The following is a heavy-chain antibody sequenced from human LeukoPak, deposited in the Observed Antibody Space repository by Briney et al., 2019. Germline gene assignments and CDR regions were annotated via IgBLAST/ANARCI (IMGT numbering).Heavy chain of an antibody. D-gene: IGHD3-10*01. J-gene: IGHJ4*02. CDR3: AREESSMKFD. V-gene: IGHV1-2*02. CDR1: GYTFTGYY. CDR2: INANSGDT. Sequence: ASVKVSCKASGYTFTGYYMHWVRQAPGQGLEWVGWINANSGDTNYAQKFQGRVTVTRDTSISTAYMELSRLRSDDTAVYYCAREESSMKFDWGQGTLVTVPS.